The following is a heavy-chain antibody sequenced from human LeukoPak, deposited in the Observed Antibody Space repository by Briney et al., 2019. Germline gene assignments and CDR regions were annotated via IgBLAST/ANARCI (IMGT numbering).Heavy chain of an antibody. CDR3: SLIGIWLGDLQGFHH. V-gene: IGHV3-53*01. D-gene: IGHD3-10*01. J-gene: IGHJ4*02. CDR2: TYSDNDA. CDR1: GFTFSNNY. Sequence: GGSLRLSCATSGFTFSNNYISWVRQAPGKGLEWVSITYSDNDASYSDSVKGRFTVSRDNSKNTLYLLMNSLETEDTAVYYCSLIGIWLGDLQGFHHWGQGTLVTVSS.